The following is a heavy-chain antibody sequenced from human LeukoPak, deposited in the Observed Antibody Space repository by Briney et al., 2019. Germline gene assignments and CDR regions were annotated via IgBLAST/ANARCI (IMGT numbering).Heavy chain of an antibody. J-gene: IGHJ4*02. CDR2: IYSGGST. CDR3: ARDLGWFGIFDY. V-gene: IGHV3-66*01. D-gene: IGHD3-10*01. Sequence: GGSLRLSCTAFGFAFDEHGMSWVRQAPGKGLEWVSVIYSGGSTYYADSVKGRFTISRDNSKNTLYLQMNSLRAEDTAVYYCARDLGWFGIFDYWGQGTLVTVSS. CDR1: GFAFDEHG.